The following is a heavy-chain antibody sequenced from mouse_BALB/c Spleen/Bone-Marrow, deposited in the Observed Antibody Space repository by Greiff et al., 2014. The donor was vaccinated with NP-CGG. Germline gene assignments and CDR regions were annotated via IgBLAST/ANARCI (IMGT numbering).Heavy chain of an antibody. D-gene: IGHD1-1*01. CDR3: ATFTTVVDAMDY. J-gene: IGHJ4*01. CDR1: GFNTKDTY. Sequence: EVQLQQSGAELVKPGASVKLSCTASGFNTKDTYMHWVKQRPEQGLEWIGRIDPANGNTKYDPKFQGKATVTADTSSNTAYLQLSSLTSEDTAVYYCATFTTVVDAMDYWGQGTSVTVSS. CDR2: IDPANGNT. V-gene: IGHV14-3*02.